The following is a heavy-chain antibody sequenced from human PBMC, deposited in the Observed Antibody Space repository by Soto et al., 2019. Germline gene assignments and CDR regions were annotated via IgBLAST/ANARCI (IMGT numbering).Heavy chain of an antibody. Sequence: PSETLSLTCTVSGGSISSSSYYWGWIRQPPGKGLEWIGSIYYSGSTYYNPSLKSRVTISVDTSKNQFSLKLSSVTAADTAVYYCAGRTYYYDSSGYWALGMGVWGQGTTVTV. CDR3: AGRTYYYDSSGYWALGMGV. V-gene: IGHV4-39*01. J-gene: IGHJ6*02. CDR2: IYYSGST. D-gene: IGHD3-22*01. CDR1: GGSISSSSYY.